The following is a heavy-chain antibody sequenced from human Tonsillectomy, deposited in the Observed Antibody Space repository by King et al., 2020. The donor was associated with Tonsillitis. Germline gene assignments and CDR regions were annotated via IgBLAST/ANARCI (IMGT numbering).Heavy chain of an antibody. J-gene: IGHJ4*02. V-gene: IGHV4-31*03. Sequence: QLQESGPGQVRPSQTLSLICSVSGDSLTRGGYFWSWVRQHPDKGLEWIGSIYHSGPTYHTPSLRSRLFMSVDTSKNQFSLRLTSVTAADTAVYYCARNRDYGDYVDFWGQGTLVAVSS. D-gene: IGHD4-17*01. CDR2: IYHSGPT. CDR1: GDSLTRGGYF. CDR3: ARNRDYGDYVDF.